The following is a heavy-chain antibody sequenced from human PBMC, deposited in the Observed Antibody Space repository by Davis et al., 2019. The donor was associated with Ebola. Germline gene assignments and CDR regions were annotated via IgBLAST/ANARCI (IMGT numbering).Heavy chain of an antibody. V-gene: IGHV3-74*01. CDR1: GFTFSNYW. Sequence: GESLKISCAASGFTFSNYWMHWVRQGPGKGLVWVSRISRDGRSTSYADSVKGRFTISRDNSKNTLYLQMNSLRAEDTAVYYCARRADYWGQGTLVTVSS. CDR3: ARRADY. J-gene: IGHJ4*02. CDR2: ISRDGRST.